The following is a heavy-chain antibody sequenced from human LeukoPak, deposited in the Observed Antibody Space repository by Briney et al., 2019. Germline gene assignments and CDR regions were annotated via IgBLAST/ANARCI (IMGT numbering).Heavy chain of an antibody. CDR2: ISSSGSPV. Sequence: GESLRLSCAPSGSTLTSFELIWVRQAPGKGLEAVSYISSSGSPVFYADSVKGRFTISRDNNKNSLYLQIDSLRAEDTALYYCAREYQHADFDFWGQGALVTVSS. CDR3: AREYQHADFDF. CDR1: GSTLTSFE. J-gene: IGHJ4*02. D-gene: IGHD2-2*01. V-gene: IGHV3-48*03.